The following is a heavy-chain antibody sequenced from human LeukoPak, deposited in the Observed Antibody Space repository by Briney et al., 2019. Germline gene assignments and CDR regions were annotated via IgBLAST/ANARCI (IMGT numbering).Heavy chain of an antibody. CDR2: IYSSGTT. J-gene: IGHJ4*02. D-gene: IGHD3-9*01. V-gene: IGHV4-4*07. CDR3: ARGYNVLTGNYYFDY. CDR1: DGSISSYY. Sequence: SETLSLTCTVSDGSISSYYWSWIRQPAGKGLEWIGRIYSSGTTNYNPSLKSRVTMSVDTSKNQFSLRLSSVTAADTAVYYCARGYNVLTGNYYFDYWGQGTLVTVSS.